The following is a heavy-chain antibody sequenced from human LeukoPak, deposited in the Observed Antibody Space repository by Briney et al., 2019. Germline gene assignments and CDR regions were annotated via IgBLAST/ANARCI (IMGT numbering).Heavy chain of an antibody. Sequence: PSETLSLTCSVSGGSISSYYWSWIRQPAGKGLEWIGRIYSSGSTNYNPSLKSRVTMSVDTSKKQFSLKLSSVTAADTAVYYCARDLEAAGYFDNWGQGTLVTVSS. CDR2: IYSSGST. CDR1: GGSISSYY. CDR3: ARDLEAAGYFDN. J-gene: IGHJ4*02. V-gene: IGHV4-4*07. D-gene: IGHD6-13*01.